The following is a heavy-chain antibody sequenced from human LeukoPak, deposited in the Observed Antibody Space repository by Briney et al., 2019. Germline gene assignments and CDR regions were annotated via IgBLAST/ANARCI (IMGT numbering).Heavy chain of an antibody. CDR2: ISGSATHI. V-gene: IGHV3-21*01. CDR3: AREGLYSGSLSSDLDH. J-gene: IGHJ4*02. Sequence: SGGSLRLSSAASGFTFSSYTMDWVRQAPGKGLEWVSSISGSATHIYYADSVKGRFTISRDNAKNSVYLQVNSLRAEDTAVYYCAREGLYSGSLSSDLDHWGQGTLVSVSS. CDR1: GFTFSSYT. D-gene: IGHD3-10*01.